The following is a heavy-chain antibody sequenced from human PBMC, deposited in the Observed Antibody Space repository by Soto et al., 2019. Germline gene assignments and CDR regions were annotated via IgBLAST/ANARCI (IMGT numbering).Heavy chain of an antibody. Sequence: PGGSLRLSCAASGFTFSSYAMSWVRQAPGKGLEWVSAISGGGGSTYFADSVKGRFTISRDNSKNTLYLQMNSLRAEDTAVYYCAKWVGANNAFDIWGQGTMVTVSS. D-gene: IGHD4-17*01. V-gene: IGHV3-23*01. CDR2: ISGGGGST. CDR3: AKWVGANNAFDI. CDR1: GFTFSSYA. J-gene: IGHJ3*02.